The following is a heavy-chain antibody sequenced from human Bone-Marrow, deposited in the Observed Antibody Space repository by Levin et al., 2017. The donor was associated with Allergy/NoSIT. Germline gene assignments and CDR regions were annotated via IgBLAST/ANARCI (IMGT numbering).Heavy chain of an antibody. J-gene: IGHJ4*02. CDR2: IKRKSDGGTT. D-gene: IGHD5-12*01. Sequence: LSLTCAASGFTFTNAWMSWVRQTPGKGLEWVGRIKRKSDGGTTGYAAPVKGRFTISRDDSRNTLYLLMNNLRTEDTGVYYCTTTSGYGYDFDYWGQGTPVTVSS. CDR1: GFTFTNAW. V-gene: IGHV3-15*01. CDR3: TTTSGYGYDFDY.